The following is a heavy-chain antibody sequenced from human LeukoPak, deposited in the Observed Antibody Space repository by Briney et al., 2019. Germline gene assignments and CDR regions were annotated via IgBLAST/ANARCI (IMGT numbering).Heavy chain of an antibody. D-gene: IGHD6-19*01. V-gene: IGHV3-74*01. CDR1: GFTFSSYW. J-gene: IGHJ4*02. Sequence: GGSLRLSCAASGFTFSSYWMHWVRQAPGKGLVWVSRINSDGSGTSYADSVKGRFTISRDNAKNTLYLQMNSLRAEDTAVYYCARGPYSSGWYYFDYWGQGTLVTVSS. CDR3: ARGPYSSGWYYFDY. CDR2: INSDGSGT.